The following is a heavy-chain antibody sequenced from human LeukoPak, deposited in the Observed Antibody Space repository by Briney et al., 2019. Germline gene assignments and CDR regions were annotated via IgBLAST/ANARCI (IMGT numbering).Heavy chain of an antibody. D-gene: IGHD6-19*01. V-gene: IGHV3-30*18. Sequence: GRSLRLSCAASGFTFRSYGMHWVRQAPGKGLEWVAVISYDGSNKYYADSVKGRFTISRDNSKNTPYLQMNSLRTEDTAVYYCAKDPRSSGWYLGGDYWGQGTLVTVSS. CDR2: ISYDGSNK. J-gene: IGHJ4*02. CDR1: GFTFRSYG. CDR3: AKDPRSSGWYLGGDY.